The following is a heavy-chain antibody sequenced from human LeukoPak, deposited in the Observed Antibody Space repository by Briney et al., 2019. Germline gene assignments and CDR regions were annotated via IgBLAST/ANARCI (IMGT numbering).Heavy chain of an antibody. CDR2: IYYSGST. V-gene: IGHV4-30-4*08. D-gene: IGHD2-15*01. Sequence: SQTLSLTCTVSGGSISSGDYYWSWIRQPPGKGLEWIGYIYYSGSTYYNPSLKSRVTISVDTSKNQFSLKPSSVTAANTAVYYCAREGVVAAPDIWGQGTLVTVSS. CDR3: AREGVVAAPDI. J-gene: IGHJ4*02. CDR1: GGSISSGDYY.